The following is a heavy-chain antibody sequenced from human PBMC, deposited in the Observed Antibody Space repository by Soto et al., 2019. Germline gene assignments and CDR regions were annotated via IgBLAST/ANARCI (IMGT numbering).Heavy chain of an antibody. D-gene: IGHD6-19*01. J-gene: IGHJ4*02. CDR3: AREFIEVAVFES. CDR2: ITPVLGEA. Sequence: QVQLVQSGAEVKKPGSSVKLSCKASGDNFGSYSLSWMRQAPGQGLEWMGRITPVLGEANSAQKFQDRVTITADRFTNIAYMEMSSLTSEDTAVYYCAREFIEVAVFESWGQGTLVTVSS. CDR1: GDNFGSYS. V-gene: IGHV1-69*08.